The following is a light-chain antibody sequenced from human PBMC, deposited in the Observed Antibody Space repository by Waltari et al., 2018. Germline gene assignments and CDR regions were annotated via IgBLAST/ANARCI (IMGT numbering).Light chain of an antibody. J-gene: IGKJ4*01. CDR3: QQGYT. Sequence: DIQMTQSPSSLSASVGEKVTITCRASQSISEYLNWSQPKPGKAPKLLIYGASSLQSGVPARFSGSGSGTDFTLSITSLQPEDSATYYCQQGYTFGGGTKVEIK. CDR1: QSISEY. CDR2: GAS. V-gene: IGKV1-39*01.